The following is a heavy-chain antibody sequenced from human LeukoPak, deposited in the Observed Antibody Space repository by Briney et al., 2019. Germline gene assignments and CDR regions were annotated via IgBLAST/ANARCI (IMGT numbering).Heavy chain of an antibody. CDR2: INPNSGGT. D-gene: IGHD3-9*01. V-gene: IGHV1-2*06. Sequence: ASVKVSCKASGYTFTGYYMHWVRQAPGQGLEWMGRINPNSGGTNYAQKFQGRVTMTRDTSISTAYMELSRLRSDDTAVYYCAVNVLRYFDWLLDDYYMDVWGKGTTVTVSS. J-gene: IGHJ6*03. CDR3: AVNVLRYFDWLLDDYYMDV. CDR1: GYTFTGYY.